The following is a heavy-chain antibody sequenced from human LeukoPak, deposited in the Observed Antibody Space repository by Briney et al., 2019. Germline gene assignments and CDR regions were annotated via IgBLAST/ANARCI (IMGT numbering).Heavy chain of an antibody. CDR1: GFTFSSYG. Sequence: GGSLRLSCAASGFTFSSYGMSWVRQAPGKGPEWVSAISGSGGSTYYADSVKGRFTISRDNSKNTLYLQMNSLRAEDTAVYYCAKGGVTTRRGGFFDPWGQGTLVTVSS. CDR2: ISGSGGST. D-gene: IGHD4-17*01. J-gene: IGHJ5*02. V-gene: IGHV3-23*01. CDR3: AKGGVTTRRGGFFDP.